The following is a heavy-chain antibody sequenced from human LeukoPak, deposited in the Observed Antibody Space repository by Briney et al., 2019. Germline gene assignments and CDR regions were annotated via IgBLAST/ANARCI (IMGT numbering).Heavy chain of an antibody. CDR3: ARVGAARHDP. CDR1: GYRFTSYW. Sequence: HVESLKISCKGSGYRFTSYWIGWVRQMPGKGLDWMGIIYPGDSDTRYSPSFQGQVTISADKSISTAYLQWSSLKASDTAMYYCARVGAARHDPWGQGTLVTVSS. V-gene: IGHV5-51*01. D-gene: IGHD4-17*01. J-gene: IGHJ5*02. CDR2: IYPGDSDT.